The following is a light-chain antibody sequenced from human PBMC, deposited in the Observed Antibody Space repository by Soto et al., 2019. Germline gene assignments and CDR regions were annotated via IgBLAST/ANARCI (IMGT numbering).Light chain of an antibody. J-gene: IGKJ1*01. CDR3: QQYNSYPRT. CDR2: GAS. CDR1: QSVRSTF. V-gene: IGKV3-20*01. Sequence: VLPQSPDTLSLSPGDRATLSCRASQSVRSTFLAWYQQKPGQAPRLLIYGASNRAAGIPERFSGSASGTEFTLTISRLEPDDSAVYYCQQYNSYPRTFGQGTKVEV.